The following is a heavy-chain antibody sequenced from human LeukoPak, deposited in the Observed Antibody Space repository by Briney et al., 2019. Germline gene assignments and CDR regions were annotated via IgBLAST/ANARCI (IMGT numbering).Heavy chain of an antibody. CDR1: GGSFSGYY. D-gene: IGHD1-26*01. Sequence: SETLSLTCAVYGGSFSGYYWSWIRQPPGKGLEWIGEINHSGSTNYNPPLKSRVTISVDTSKNQFSLKLSSVTAADTAVYYCARHPLPRWGFDYWGQGTLVTVSS. V-gene: IGHV4-34*01. CDR2: INHSGST. J-gene: IGHJ4*02. CDR3: ARHPLPRWGFDY.